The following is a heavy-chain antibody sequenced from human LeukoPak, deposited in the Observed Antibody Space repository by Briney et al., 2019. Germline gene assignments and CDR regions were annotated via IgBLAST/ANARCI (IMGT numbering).Heavy chain of an antibody. Sequence: GASVKVSCKASGYTFTDYYMHWVRQAPGQGLEWMGWINSNSGGTNYAEKFQGRVTMTRDTSISTAYMELSRLRSEDTAVYYCARDKGPSHGRFGELWYNWFDPWGQGTLVTVSS. J-gene: IGHJ5*02. CDR2: INSNSGGT. D-gene: IGHD3-10*01. V-gene: IGHV1-2*02. CDR1: GYTFTDYY. CDR3: ARDKGPSHGRFGELWYNWFDP.